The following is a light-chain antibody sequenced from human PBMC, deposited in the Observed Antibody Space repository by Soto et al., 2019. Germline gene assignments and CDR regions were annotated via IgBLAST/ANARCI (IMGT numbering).Light chain of an antibody. Sequence: QSALNQPRSVSGSPGQSVTISCTGTSSDVGGYNYVSWYQHHPGKAPKLMVYDVSKRPSGVPDRFSGSKSGNTASLTISGLQAEDEADYYCCSYAGSYTFYVFGTGT. V-gene: IGLV2-11*01. J-gene: IGLJ1*01. CDR1: SSDVGGYNY. CDR3: CSYAGSYTFYV. CDR2: DVS.